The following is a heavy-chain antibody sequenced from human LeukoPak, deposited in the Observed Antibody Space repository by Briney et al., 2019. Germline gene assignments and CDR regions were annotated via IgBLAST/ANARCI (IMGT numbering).Heavy chain of an antibody. CDR2: IYYSGST. J-gene: IGHJ3*02. V-gene: IGHV4-39*07. CDR3: ARGRSIVGASGAFDI. D-gene: IGHD1-26*01. Sequence: SETLSLTCTVSGGSISSSSYYWGWIRQPPGKGLEWIGSIYYSGSTYYNPSLKSRVTISVDTSKNQFSLKLSSVTAADTAVYYCARGRSIVGASGAFDIWGQGTMVTVSS. CDR1: GGSISSSSYY.